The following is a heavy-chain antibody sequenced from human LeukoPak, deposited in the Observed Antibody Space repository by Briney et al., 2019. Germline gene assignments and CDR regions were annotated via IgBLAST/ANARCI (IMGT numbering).Heavy chain of an antibody. Sequence: GASVKVSCKASGYTFTGYYMHWVRQAPGQGLEWMGWINPNSGGTNYAQKFQGRVTMTRDTSISTAYMELSRLRSDDTAVYYCARGTIFGVVIIGVTDYWGQGTLVTVSS. CDR2: INPNSGGT. V-gene: IGHV1-2*02. CDR1: GYTFTGYY. D-gene: IGHD3-3*01. J-gene: IGHJ4*02. CDR3: ARGTIFGVVIIGVTDY.